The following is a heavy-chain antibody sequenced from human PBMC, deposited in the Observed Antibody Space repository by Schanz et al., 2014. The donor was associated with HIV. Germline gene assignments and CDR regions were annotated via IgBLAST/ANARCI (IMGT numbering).Heavy chain of an antibody. CDR1: GFTFSTYA. Sequence: EVQLLESGGGLVQPGGSLRLSCAASGFTFSTYAMTWVRQAPGKGLEWVSGISISGETTYYADSVKGRFTISRDNSKNTLYLQMNSLRAEDTAVYYCTKEXPPDVWGQGTTVTVSS. CDR2: ISISGETT. V-gene: IGHV3-23*01. J-gene: IGHJ6*02. CDR3: TKEXPPDV.